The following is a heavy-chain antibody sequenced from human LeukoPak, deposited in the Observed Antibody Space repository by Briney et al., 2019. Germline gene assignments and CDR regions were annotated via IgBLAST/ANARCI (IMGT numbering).Heavy chain of an antibody. D-gene: IGHD3-16*02. J-gene: IGHJ4*02. Sequence: SETLSLNCSVSGGYISSYYWSWIRQPPGKGLEWIGYIYYSGSTNYNPSLKSRVNISVDTSKNQFSLKLSSVTAADTAVYYCARHRIERYVWGSYRYTGPRYYFDYWGQGTLVTVSS. V-gene: IGHV4-59*08. CDR1: GGYISSYY. CDR2: IYYSGST. CDR3: ARHRIERYVWGSYRYTGPRYYFDY.